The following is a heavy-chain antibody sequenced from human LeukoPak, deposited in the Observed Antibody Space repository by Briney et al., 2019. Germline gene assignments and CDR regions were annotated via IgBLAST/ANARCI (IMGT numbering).Heavy chain of an antibody. Sequence: SETLSLTCNVSGGSITSNNYFWSWIRQPPGEGLEWIGYIRYNGGAYYNPSLQSRATMSVDTSKNQFSLRLRSVTAPDTAIYYCAREVIAPADSDAFDIWGQGTMVTVS. CDR2: IRYNGGA. V-gene: IGHV4-30-4*01. CDR1: GGSITSNNYF. J-gene: IGHJ3*02. CDR3: AREVIAPADSDAFDI. D-gene: IGHD2-21*01.